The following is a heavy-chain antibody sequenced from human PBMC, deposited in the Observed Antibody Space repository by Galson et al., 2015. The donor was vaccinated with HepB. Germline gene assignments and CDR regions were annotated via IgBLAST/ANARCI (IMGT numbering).Heavy chain of an antibody. CDR3: AKDQRVIAAAGYYYYGMDV. V-gene: IGHV3-30*18. Sequence: SLRLSCAASGFTFSSYGMHWVRQAPGKGLEWVAVISYDGSNKYYADSVKGRFTISRDNSMNTLYLQMNSLRAEDTAIYYCAKDQRVIAAAGYYYYGMDVWGQGTTVTVSS. CDR1: GFTFSSYG. D-gene: IGHD6-13*01. J-gene: IGHJ6*02. CDR2: ISYDGSNK.